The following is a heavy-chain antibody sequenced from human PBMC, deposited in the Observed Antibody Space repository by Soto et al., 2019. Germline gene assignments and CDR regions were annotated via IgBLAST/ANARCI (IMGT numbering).Heavy chain of an antibody. CDR2: IYYSGTT. CDR3: ARREIQGPIDY. D-gene: IGHD1-26*01. V-gene: IGHV4-28*01. Sequence: QVQLQESGPGLVKHSDTLSLTCAVSGYSISSSNWWGWIRQPPGKGLEWIGYIYYSGTTYYNPSLTSRVTMSVDTSKNQFSLKLTSVTAVDTAVYYCARREIQGPIDYWGQGTLVTVSS. CDR1: GYSISSSNW. J-gene: IGHJ4*02.